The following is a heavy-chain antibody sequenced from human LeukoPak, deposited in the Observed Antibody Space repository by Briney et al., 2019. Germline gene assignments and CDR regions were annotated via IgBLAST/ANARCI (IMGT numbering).Heavy chain of an antibody. J-gene: IGHJ4*02. Sequence: GGSLRLSCAASGFTFSSYAMSWVRQAPGKGLEWVSAISGSGGSTYYADSVKGRFTISRDNSKNTLYLQMSSLRAEDTAVYYCATRSNVITMVRGVMDYFDYWGQGTLVTVSS. CDR1: GFTFSSYA. D-gene: IGHD3-10*01. CDR3: ATRSNVITMVRGVMDYFDY. CDR2: ISGSGGST. V-gene: IGHV3-23*01.